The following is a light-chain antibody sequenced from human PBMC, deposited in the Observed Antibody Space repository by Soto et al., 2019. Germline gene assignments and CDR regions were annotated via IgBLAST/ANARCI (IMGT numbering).Light chain of an antibody. J-gene: IGKJ5*01. V-gene: IGKV1-33*01. CDR2: DAS. CDR3: HQYENRPT. Sequence: DIQITQTPTSVSASVGDRVTITCQSSQDITNYLNWYQQKPGRAPRLLLYDASSLETGVPSRFSGSGSGTDFTFTISRLQPEDIPTYYCHQYENRPTFCQGTRLEV. CDR1: QDITNY.